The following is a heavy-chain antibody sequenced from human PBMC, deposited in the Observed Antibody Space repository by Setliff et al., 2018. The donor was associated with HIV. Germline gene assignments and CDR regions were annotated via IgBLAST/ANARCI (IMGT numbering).Heavy chain of an antibody. Sequence: ETLSLTCAVYGGSFTNYFWSWIRQAPGKGLEWVGRIKSKVHGGNTDYAAPVKGRFTISRDDSQNMVYLQMNSLKTEDTAMYYCTPIHNYTDHCPDSWGQGTLVTVSS. D-gene: IGHD2-21*02. CDR3: TPIHNYTDHCPDS. CDR2: IKSKVHGGNT. V-gene: IGHV3-15*01. CDR1: GGSFTNYF. J-gene: IGHJ5*01.